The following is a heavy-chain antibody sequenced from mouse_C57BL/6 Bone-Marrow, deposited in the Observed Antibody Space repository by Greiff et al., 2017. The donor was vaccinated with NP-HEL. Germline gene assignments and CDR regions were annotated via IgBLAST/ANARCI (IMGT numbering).Heavy chain of an antibody. CDR2: IDPSDSET. Sequence: QVQLQQPGAELVRPGSSVKLSCKASGYTFTSYWMHWVKQRPIQGLEWIGNIDPSDSETHYIQKFKDKATLTVDKSSSTAYLQLSSLTSEDSAFYYGAREDDGYYVWYFDVWGTGTTVTVSS. V-gene: IGHV1-52*01. D-gene: IGHD2-3*01. J-gene: IGHJ1*03. CDR3: AREDDGYYVWYFDV. CDR1: GYTFTSYW.